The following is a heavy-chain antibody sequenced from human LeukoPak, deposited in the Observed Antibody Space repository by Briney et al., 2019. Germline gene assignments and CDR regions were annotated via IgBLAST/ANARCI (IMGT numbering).Heavy chain of an antibody. CDR2: IYHNGNT. CDR1: GYSISSGYY. D-gene: IGHD5-12*01. J-gene: IGHJ4*02. Sequence: PSETLSLTCDVSGYSISSGYYWGWIRQPPGKGLEWIGTIYHNGNTYYNPSLKSRVTISVDTSKNQFSLKLSSVTAADTAVYYCARGYSGYDPLDYWGQGTLVTVSS. CDR3: ARGYSGYDPLDY. V-gene: IGHV4-38-2*01.